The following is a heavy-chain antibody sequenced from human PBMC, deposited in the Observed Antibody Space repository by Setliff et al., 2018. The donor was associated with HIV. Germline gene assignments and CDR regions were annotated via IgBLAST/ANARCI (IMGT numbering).Heavy chain of an antibody. CDR2: MSGDANSQ. CDR3: AKSPAAYSRNDPHFDF. Sequence: PGGSLRLSCAASGFIFSTFPMHWVRQAPGKGLEWVAVMSGDANSQYYADSVKGRFTISRDSSMNTLYLQMNSLRAEDTAVYYCAKSPAAYSRNDPHFDFWGQGTLVTVSS. J-gene: IGHJ4*02. CDR1: GFIFSTFP. D-gene: IGHD1-1*01. V-gene: IGHV3-30*07.